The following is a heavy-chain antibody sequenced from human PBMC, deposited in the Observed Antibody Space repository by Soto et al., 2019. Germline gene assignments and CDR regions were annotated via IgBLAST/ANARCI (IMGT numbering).Heavy chain of an antibody. V-gene: IGHV1-69*04. CDR2: IIPIIGII. D-gene: IGHD6-13*01. CDR1: GGTFSTYT. J-gene: IGHJ4*02. CDR3: ARDLDIAAAGPSYDY. Sequence: SVKVSCKASGGTFSTYTITWVRQAPGQGLEWMGRIIPIIGIINYAQKFQGRVTMTRDTSTSTVYMELSSLRSEDTAVYYRARDLDIAAAGPSYDYWSQGTLVTVSS.